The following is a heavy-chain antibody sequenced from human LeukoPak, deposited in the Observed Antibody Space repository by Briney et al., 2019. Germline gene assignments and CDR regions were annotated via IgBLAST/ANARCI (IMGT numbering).Heavy chain of an antibody. CDR3: AREYGDYVYY. J-gene: IGHJ4*02. CDR2: IYSGGTT. CDR1: GFTVRSNY. Sequence: GGSLRLSCAASGFTVRSNYMRWVRQAPGKGLEWVSVIYSGGTTYYADSVKGRFTISRDNSKNTLYLQMNSQRAEDTAVYYCAREYGDYVYYWGQGTLVTVSS. V-gene: IGHV3-66*01. D-gene: IGHD4-17*01.